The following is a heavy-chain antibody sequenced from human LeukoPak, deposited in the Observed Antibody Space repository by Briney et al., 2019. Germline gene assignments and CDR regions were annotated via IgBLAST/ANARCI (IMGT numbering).Heavy chain of an antibody. Sequence: GGSLRPSCAASGFTFSSYAMSWVRQAPGKGLEWVSAISGSGGSTYYADSVKGRFTISRDNSKNTLYLQMNSLRAEDTAVYYCAKPPLYDFWSGYYFDYWGQGTLVTVSS. CDR3: AKPPLYDFWSGYYFDY. CDR1: GFTFSSYA. D-gene: IGHD3-3*01. J-gene: IGHJ4*02. CDR2: ISGSGGST. V-gene: IGHV3-23*01.